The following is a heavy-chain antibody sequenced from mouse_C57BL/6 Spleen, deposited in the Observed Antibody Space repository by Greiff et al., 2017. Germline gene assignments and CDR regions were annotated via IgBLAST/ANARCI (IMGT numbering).Heavy chain of an antibody. J-gene: IGHJ3*01. Sequence: QVQLQQPGAELVKPGASVKLSCKASGYTFTSYWMHWVKQRPGQGLEWIGMIHPNRGSTNYNEKFKSKATLTVDKSSSTAYMQLSSLTSEDSAVYYCAVERGDGGAGFAYWGQGTLVTVSA. D-gene: IGHD2-13*01. CDR3: AVERGDGGAGFAY. CDR2: IHPNRGST. V-gene: IGHV1-64*01. CDR1: GYTFTSYW.